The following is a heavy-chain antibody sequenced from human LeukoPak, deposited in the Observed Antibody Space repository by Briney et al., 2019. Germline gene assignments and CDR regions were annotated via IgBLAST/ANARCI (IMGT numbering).Heavy chain of an antibody. CDR3: ARLRRNSDRSGFYYYYDN. Sequence: PGGSLRLSCAASVFTFSSYSFLWAPQAPGKGLEWVSSINTVASYIFYADSVRGRFPISRDNAEHSLCLQVHAVSAGHGAVYYWARLRRNSDRSGFYYYYDNWGQGTLVTVSS. V-gene: IGHV3-21*01. CDR1: VFTFSSYS. D-gene: IGHD3-22*01. CDR2: INTVASYI. J-gene: IGHJ4*02.